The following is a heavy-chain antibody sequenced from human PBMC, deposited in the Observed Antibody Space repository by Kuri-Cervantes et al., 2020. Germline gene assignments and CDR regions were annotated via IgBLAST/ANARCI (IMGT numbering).Heavy chain of an antibody. CDR1: GFTFDDYA. V-gene: IGHV3-9*01. Sequence: GGSLRLSCAASGFTFDDYAMHWVRQAPGKGLEWVSGISWNSGSIGYADPVKGRFTISRDNAKNSLYLQMNSLRAEDTAVYYCGSGDLGPYGMDVWGQGTAVTVSS. J-gene: IGHJ6*02. D-gene: IGHD3-3*01. CDR2: ISWNSGSI. CDR3: GSGDLGPYGMDV.